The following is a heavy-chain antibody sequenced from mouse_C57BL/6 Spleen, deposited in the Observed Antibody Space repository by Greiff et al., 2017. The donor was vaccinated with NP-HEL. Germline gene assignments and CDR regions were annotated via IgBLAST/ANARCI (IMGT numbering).Heavy chain of an antibody. CDR1: GYTFTDYN. D-gene: IGHD2-4*01. CDR2: INPNNGGT. Sequence: VQLQQSGPELVKPGASVKIPCKASGYTFTDYNMDWVKQSHGTSLEWIGDINPNNGGTIYNQKFKGKATLTVDKSSSTAYMGLRSLTSYDTAVYYFSLIYYDYDGGFAYWGQGTLVTVSA. V-gene: IGHV1-18*01. CDR3: SLIYYDYDGGFAY. J-gene: IGHJ3*01.